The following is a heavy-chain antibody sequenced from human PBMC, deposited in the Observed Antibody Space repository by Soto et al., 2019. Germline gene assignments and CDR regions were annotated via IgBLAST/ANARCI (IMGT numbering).Heavy chain of an antibody. CDR1: GFTFSSYG. CDR3: ARDRGSSWYPIDY. J-gene: IGHJ4*02. D-gene: IGHD6-13*01. Sequence: QVQLVESGGGVVQPGRSLRLSCAASGFTFSSYGMHWVRQAPGKGLEWVAVIWYDGSNKYYADSVKGRFTISRDNSKNTLYLQMNSLIAEDTAVYYCARDRGSSWYPIDYWGQGTLVTVSS. CDR2: IWYDGSNK. V-gene: IGHV3-33*01.